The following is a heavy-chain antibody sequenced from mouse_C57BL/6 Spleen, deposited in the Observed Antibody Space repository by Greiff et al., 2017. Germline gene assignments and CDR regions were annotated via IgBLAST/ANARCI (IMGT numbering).Heavy chain of an antibody. Sequence: EVKLQESGPELVKPGASVKMSCKASGYTFTDYNMHWVKQSHGKSLEWIGYINPNNGGTSYNQKFKGKATLTVNKSSSTAYMERRSLTSEDSAVYYCARKGGYGNYVWYFDVWGTGTTVTVAS. D-gene: IGHD2-1*01. CDR1: GYTFTDYN. CDR2: INPNNGGT. V-gene: IGHV1-22*01. J-gene: IGHJ1*03. CDR3: ARKGGYGNYVWYFDV.